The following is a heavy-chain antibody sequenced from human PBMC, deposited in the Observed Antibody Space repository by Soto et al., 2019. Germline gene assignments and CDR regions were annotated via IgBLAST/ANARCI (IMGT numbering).Heavy chain of an antibody. D-gene: IGHD2-15*01. CDR3: ARSAPGYCSGGSCYGSGWFDP. CDR1: EGTFSSYA. Sequence: QVQLVPSGAEVKKPGSSVKVSCKASEGTFSSYAISWVRQAPGQGLEWMGGIIPIFGTANYAQKFQGRVTITADDSTSRAYMELSSLRSEDTAVYYCARSAPGYCSGGSCYGSGWFDPWGQGTLVTVSS. J-gene: IGHJ5*02. V-gene: IGHV1-69*12. CDR2: IIPIFGTA.